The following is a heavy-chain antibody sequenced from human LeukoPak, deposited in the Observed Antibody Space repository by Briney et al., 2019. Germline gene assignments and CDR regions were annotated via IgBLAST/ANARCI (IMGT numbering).Heavy chain of an antibody. CDR1: GFTFNTYA. V-gene: IGHV3-23*01. D-gene: IGHD3-10*01. Sequence: GGSLRLSCAASGFTFNTYAMSWVRQAPGKGLEWASGISGRGGSIYYGDSVKGRFTISRNNSKNTLYLQMNSLRAEDTAVYYCAKDRPITSESLWSGSSHFDYWGQGTPVTVSS. CDR3: AKDRPITSESLWSGSSHFDY. J-gene: IGHJ4*02. CDR2: ISGRGGSI.